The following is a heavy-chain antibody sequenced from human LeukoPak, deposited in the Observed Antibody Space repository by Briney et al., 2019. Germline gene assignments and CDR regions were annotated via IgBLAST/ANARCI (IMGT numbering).Heavy chain of an antibody. D-gene: IGHD3-9*01. Sequence: PGGSLRLSCAASGFTFSSYAMRWVRQAPGKGLEWVSAISGSGGSTYYADSVKGRFTISRDNSKNTLYLQMNSLRAEDTAVYYCAARYSNYYYYYMDVWGKGTTVTVSS. CDR1: GFTFSSYA. J-gene: IGHJ6*03. CDR3: AARYSNYYYYYMDV. V-gene: IGHV3-23*01. CDR2: ISGSGGST.